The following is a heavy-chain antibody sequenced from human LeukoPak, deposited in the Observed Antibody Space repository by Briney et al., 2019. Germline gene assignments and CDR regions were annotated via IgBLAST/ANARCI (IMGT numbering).Heavy chain of an antibody. CDR3: AKIGSSHDFDY. V-gene: IGHV1-2*06. D-gene: IGHD1-26*01. Sequence: ASMKVSFKASGYTFTVCFIHWVRQAPGQGLEWMGRINPNSGATDYAQKFQGRVTMTRDTSISTAYMELSSLKSDDTAVYYCAKIGSSHDFDYWGQGTLITVSS. CDR2: INPNSGAT. J-gene: IGHJ4*02. CDR1: GYTFTVCF.